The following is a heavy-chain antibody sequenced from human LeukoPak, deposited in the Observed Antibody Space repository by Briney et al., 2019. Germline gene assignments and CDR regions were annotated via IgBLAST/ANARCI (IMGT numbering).Heavy chain of an antibody. CDR1: GHTLSGSY. Sequence: GASVKVSCKASGHTLSGSYMHWVRQAPGQGLEWMGWINPNSGGTNYAQKFQGRVTMTRDTSISTAYMELSRLRSDDTAVYYCASLIRLRGSDYWGQGTLVTVSS. D-gene: IGHD4-23*01. CDR2: INPNSGGT. V-gene: IGHV1-2*02. J-gene: IGHJ4*02. CDR3: ASLIRLRGSDY.